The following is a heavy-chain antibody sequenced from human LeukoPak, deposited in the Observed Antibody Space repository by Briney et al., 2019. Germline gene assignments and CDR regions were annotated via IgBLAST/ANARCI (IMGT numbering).Heavy chain of an antibody. V-gene: IGHV3-30*18. Sequence: PGRSLRLSCAASGFTFSSYGMHWVRQAPGKELEWVAVIPYDGSNKYYADSVKGRFTISRDNSKNTLYLQMNSLRAEDTAVYYCAKWGVNYYDSSGYETPVDYWGQGTLVTVSS. CDR3: AKWGVNYYDSSGYETPVDY. J-gene: IGHJ4*02. CDR1: GFTFSSYG. CDR2: IPYDGSNK. D-gene: IGHD3-22*01.